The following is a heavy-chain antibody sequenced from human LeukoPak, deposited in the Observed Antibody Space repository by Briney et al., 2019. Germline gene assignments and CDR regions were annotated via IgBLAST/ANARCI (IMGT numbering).Heavy chain of an antibody. D-gene: IGHD3-10*01. J-gene: IGHJ4*02. CDR3: ARGLYYGSGNPIDY. CDR2: IWFDGSYT. V-gene: IGHV3-33*01. Sequence: HPGGSLTLSCAACGFTFNNYGVHWVRQAPGKGLEWVAVIWFDGSYTYYADYVKGRLTISRDNSKNTLYLQMNSLRAEDTAVYYCARGLYYGSGNPIDYWGQGTLVTVSS. CDR1: GFTFNNYG.